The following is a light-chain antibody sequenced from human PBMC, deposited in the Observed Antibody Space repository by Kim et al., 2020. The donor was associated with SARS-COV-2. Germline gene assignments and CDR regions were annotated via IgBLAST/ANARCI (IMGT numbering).Light chain of an antibody. CDR2: AAS. J-gene: IGKJ1*01. CDR3: QEYNNWRA. Sequence: EVVLTQSPGTLSLSPGERATLSCRASQSLGNNYLAWYQQRPGQAPRLLIYAASNRATGIPDRFTGSGSGADFTLTISSLQTEDLAVYYCQEYNNWRAFGQGTKVDIK. V-gene: IGKV3-20*01. CDR1: QSLGNNY.